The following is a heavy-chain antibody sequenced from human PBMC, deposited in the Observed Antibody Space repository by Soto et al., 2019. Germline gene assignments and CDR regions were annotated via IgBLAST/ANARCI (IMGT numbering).Heavy chain of an antibody. J-gene: IGHJ4*02. CDR2: INHSGST. V-gene: IGHV4-34*01. CDR3: ARYNPRPGSDDDY. Sequence: SETLSLTCAVYGGSFSGYYWSWIRQPPGKGLEWIGEINHSGSTNYNPSLKSRVTISVDTAKNQFSLKRSSVTAADTAVYYCARYNPRPGSDDDYWGQGTLVTVSS. D-gene: IGHD1-20*01. CDR1: GGSFSGYY.